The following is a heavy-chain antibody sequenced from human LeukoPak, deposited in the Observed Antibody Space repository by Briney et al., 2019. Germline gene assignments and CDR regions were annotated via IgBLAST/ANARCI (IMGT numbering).Heavy chain of an antibody. D-gene: IGHD6-19*01. CDR1: GSTFSNYE. CDR3: ARGWAGNY. V-gene: IGHV3-48*03. J-gene: IGHJ4*02. Sequence: PGGSLRLSCAASGSTFSNYEMKWVRQAPGEGLEWVSYIGSSGTLMYYADSVKGRFTISRDNAKNSLYLQMNSLRAEDTAVYYCARGWAGNYWGQGTLVTVSS. CDR2: IGSSGTLM.